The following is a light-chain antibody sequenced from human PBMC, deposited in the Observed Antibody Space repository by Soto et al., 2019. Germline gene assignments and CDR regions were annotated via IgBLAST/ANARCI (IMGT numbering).Light chain of an antibody. V-gene: IGKV1-5*01. CDR3: RQYTSNSPTT. CDR1: KSISSW. J-gene: IGKJ4*02. Sequence: IRMTKSPSTLPASVEDRVAIPCRASKSISSWLAWYQQKPGKSPNPLIYDASSMENSVPSRSFGSRSGTKVTLTISSLQQAEDAIYYCRQYTSNSPTTFGRGTKVDIK. CDR2: DAS.